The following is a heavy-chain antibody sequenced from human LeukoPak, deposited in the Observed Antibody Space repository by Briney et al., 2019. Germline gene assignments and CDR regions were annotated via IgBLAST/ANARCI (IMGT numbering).Heavy chain of an antibody. D-gene: IGHD2-15*01. Sequence: SQTLSLTCAISGDSVSSNSAAWNWIRQSPSRGLEWLGRTYYRSKWYNDYAVSVKSRITINPDTSKNQFSQQLNSVAPEDTAVYYCARAAHIVVVVAARAAYYYGMDVWGQGTTVTVSS. V-gene: IGHV6-1*01. CDR1: GDSVSSNSAA. CDR2: TYYRSKWYN. J-gene: IGHJ6*02. CDR3: ARAAHIVVVVAARAAYYYGMDV.